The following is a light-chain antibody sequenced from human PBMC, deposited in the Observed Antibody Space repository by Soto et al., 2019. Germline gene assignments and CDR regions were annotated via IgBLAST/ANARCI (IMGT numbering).Light chain of an antibody. CDR2: DAS. CDR3: QQRSSWPPRVT. V-gene: IGKV3-11*01. Sequence: EIVLTQSPATLSLSPGERATLSCRASQSVSSYLAWYQQKPGQAPRLLIYDASNRATGIPARFSGSGSGTDFSLTSSSRGPEDFAVYYWQQRSSWPPRVTFGRGTRLEI. J-gene: IGKJ5*01. CDR1: QSVSSY.